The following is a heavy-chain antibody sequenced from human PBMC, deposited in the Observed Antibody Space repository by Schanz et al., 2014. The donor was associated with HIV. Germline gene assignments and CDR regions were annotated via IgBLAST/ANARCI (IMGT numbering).Heavy chain of an antibody. D-gene: IGHD3-3*01. CDR1: GFTFSSYA. V-gene: IGHV3-30-3*01. CDR3: IGDAFGSKDV. CDR2: ISYDGNNK. J-gene: IGHJ6*02. Sequence: QVQLVESGGGVVQPGRSLRLSCAASGFTFSSYAMHWVRQAPGKGLEWVAVISYDGNNKYYADSVRGRFTISRDNARNTVHLQMSSLRTDDTAVYHCIGDAFGSKDVWGQGTTVTVSS.